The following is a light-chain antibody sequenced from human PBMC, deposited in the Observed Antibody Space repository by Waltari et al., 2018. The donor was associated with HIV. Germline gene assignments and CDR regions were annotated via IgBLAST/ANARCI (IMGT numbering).Light chain of an antibody. CDR3: RQHNSYPLT. V-gene: IGKV1-5*03. Sequence: DIQMTQSPSTLSESVGDRVTITCRASQSISSWLAWYQQKPGKAPKLLIYKASSLESGVPSRFSGSGSGTEFTLTISSLQPDDFATYYCRQHNSYPLTFGGGTKVEIK. CDR1: QSISSW. J-gene: IGKJ4*01. CDR2: KAS.